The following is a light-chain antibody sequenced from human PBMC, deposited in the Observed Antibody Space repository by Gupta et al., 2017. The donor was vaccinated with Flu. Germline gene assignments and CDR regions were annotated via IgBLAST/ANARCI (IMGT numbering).Light chain of an antibody. CDR2: SDT. J-gene: IGLJ3*02. CDR3: QVWDSTWV. CDR1: NMGSKN. V-gene: IGLV3-9*01. Sequence: ALGQTARLTCGGTNMGSKNVNWYQQMPGQAPILVIYSDTNRPSGIPERFSGSNSGNTATLTISRAQVGDEADYFCQVWDSTWVFGGGIKLTVL.